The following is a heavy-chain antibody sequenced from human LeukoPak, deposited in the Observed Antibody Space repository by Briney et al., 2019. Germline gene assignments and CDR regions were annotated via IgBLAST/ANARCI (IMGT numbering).Heavy chain of an antibody. CDR1: GYTFTSYY. Sequence: GASVKVSCKASGYTFTSYYMHWVRQAPGQGLEWMGIINPSGGSTSYAQKFQGRVTTTRDTSTSTVYMELSSLRSEDTAVYYCARGREGYSYGHDAFDIWGQGTMVTVSS. CDR2: INPSGGST. CDR3: ARGREGYSYGHDAFDI. D-gene: IGHD5-18*01. V-gene: IGHV1-46*01. J-gene: IGHJ3*02.